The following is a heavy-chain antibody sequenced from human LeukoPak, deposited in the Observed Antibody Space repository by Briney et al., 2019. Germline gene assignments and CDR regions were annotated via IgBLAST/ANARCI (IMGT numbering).Heavy chain of an antibody. CDR2: IYYSGST. Sequence: PSETLSLTCTVSGGSISSSSYYWGWIRQPPGKGLEWIGSIYYSGSTYYNPSLKSRVTISVDTSKNQFSLKLSSVTAADTAVYYCARIRALRFLEWLSHRGEFDPWGQGTLVTVSS. J-gene: IGHJ5*02. CDR3: ARIRALRFLEWLSHRGEFDP. D-gene: IGHD3-3*01. V-gene: IGHV4-39*07. CDR1: GGSISSSSYY.